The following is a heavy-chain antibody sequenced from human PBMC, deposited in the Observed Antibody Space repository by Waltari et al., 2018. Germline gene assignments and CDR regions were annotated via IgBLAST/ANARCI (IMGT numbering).Heavy chain of an antibody. D-gene: IGHD1-1*01. CDR3: ARDRGTGLYLDS. CDR1: GDSMNSNSW. CDR2: VLRNGRS. Sequence: QLQLQESGPGLVKPSETLSLTCTVSGDSMNSNSWWSWVRQSPDKGLEWIGQVLRNGRSIYNPALEGRVIISLDTSNNRFSLELTSATAVDTAVYYCARDRGTGLYLDSWGPGTLVTVS. J-gene: IGHJ4*02. V-gene: IGHV4-4*02.